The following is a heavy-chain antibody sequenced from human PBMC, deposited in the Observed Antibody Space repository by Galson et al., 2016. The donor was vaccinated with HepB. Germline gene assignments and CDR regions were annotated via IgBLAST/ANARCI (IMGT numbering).Heavy chain of an antibody. Sequence: SVKVSCKAFGYIFTDFYMHWVRQAPGQGLEWMGWINPNSGGTNYAQKFQDRVTMTRDTSITTAYMELRSLRSDDTAVYYCARDGGTSHDLWSGYFGVWGKGTTVIVSS. CDR2: INPNSGGT. V-gene: IGHV1-2*02. J-gene: IGHJ6*04. CDR1: GYIFTDFY. CDR3: ARDGGTSHDLWSGYFGV. D-gene: IGHD3-3*01.